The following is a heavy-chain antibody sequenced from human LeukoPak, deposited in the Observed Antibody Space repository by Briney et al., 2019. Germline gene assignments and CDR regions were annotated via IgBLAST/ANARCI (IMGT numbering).Heavy chain of an antibody. Sequence: SETLSLTCTVSGGSISSYYWSWIRQPPGKGLEWIGYIYYSGSTNYNPSLKSRVTISVDTSKNQFSLKLSSVTAADTAVYYCARGQDTAMVSADYWGQGTLVTVSS. D-gene: IGHD5-18*01. J-gene: IGHJ4*02. CDR1: GGSISSYY. CDR2: IYYSGST. V-gene: IGHV4-59*01. CDR3: ARGQDTAMVSADY.